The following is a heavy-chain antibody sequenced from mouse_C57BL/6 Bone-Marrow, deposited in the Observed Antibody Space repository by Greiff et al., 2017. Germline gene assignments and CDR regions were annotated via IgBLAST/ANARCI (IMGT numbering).Heavy chain of an antibody. J-gene: IGHJ1*03. D-gene: IGHD1-1*01. Sequence: VQLQQSGAELARPGASVKLSCKASGYTFTSYGISWVKQRTGQGLEWIGEIYPRSGNTYYNEKFKGKGTLTADKSSSTAYMELRSLTSEDSAVYFYALFITTVNGYFDVWGTGTTVTVSS. CDR1: GYTFTSYG. CDR2: IYPRSGNT. CDR3: ALFITTVNGYFDV. V-gene: IGHV1-81*01.